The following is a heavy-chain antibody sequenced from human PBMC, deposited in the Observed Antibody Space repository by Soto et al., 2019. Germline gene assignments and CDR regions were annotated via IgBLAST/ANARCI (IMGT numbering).Heavy chain of an antibody. Sequence: GGSLRLSCAASGFTVSSNYMSWVRQAPGKGLEWVSVIYSGGSTYYADSVKGRFTISRDNSKNTLYLQMNSLRAEDTAVYYCARVGGTSYGNFDYWGQGTLVTVSS. CDR1: GFTVSSNY. CDR3: ARVGGTSYGNFDY. V-gene: IGHV3-66*01. D-gene: IGHD3-16*01. CDR2: IYSGGST. J-gene: IGHJ4*02.